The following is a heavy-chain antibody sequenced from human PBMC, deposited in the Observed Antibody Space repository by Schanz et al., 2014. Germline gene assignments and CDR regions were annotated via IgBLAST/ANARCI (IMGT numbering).Heavy chain of an antibody. D-gene: IGHD4-17*01. CDR3: AKDPHKDYGGKPQAFDI. V-gene: IGHV3-33*06. CDR2: IWYDGNNK. Sequence: QVQLVESGGCVVQPGRSLRLSCAASKFTFSGYGMHWVRQAPGKGLEWVAVIWYDGNNKFYADSVKGRFTISRDNSKNTLYLQMNSLRAEDTALYFCAKDPHKDYGGKPQAFDIWGQGTMVTVSS. J-gene: IGHJ3*02. CDR1: KFTFSGYG.